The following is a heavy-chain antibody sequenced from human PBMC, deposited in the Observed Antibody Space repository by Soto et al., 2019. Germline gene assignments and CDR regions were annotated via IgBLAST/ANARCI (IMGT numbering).Heavy chain of an antibody. J-gene: IGHJ6*03. CDR1: GFTFSSYG. D-gene: IGHD3-3*01. Sequence: GGSLRLSCAASGFTFSSYGMHWVRQAPGKGLEWVAVIWYDGSNKYYADSVKGRFTISRDNSKNTLYLQMNSLRAEDTAVYYCARDSYYDFCGCYYMDVWGKGTTVTVSS. V-gene: IGHV3-33*01. CDR3: ARDSYYDFCGCYYMDV. CDR2: IWYDGSNK.